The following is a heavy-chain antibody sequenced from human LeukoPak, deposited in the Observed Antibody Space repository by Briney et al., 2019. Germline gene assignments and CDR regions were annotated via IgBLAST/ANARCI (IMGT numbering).Heavy chain of an antibody. Sequence: SVKVSCKASGGTLSSFAISWVRQAPGQGLEWMGGSIPMFGTTTYAQKFKGRVTINTDESTGTASMEMSSLTSDDTAVYYCAGDHSQGYFDYWGQGTLVTVSS. D-gene: IGHD2-21*01. CDR3: AGDHSQGYFDY. CDR2: SIPMFGTT. V-gene: IGHV1-69*05. J-gene: IGHJ4*02. CDR1: GGTLSSFA.